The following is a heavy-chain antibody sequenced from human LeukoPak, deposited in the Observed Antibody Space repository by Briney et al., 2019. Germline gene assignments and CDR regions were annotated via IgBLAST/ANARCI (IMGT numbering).Heavy chain of an antibody. J-gene: IGHJ4*02. D-gene: IGHD6-6*01. CDR2: VSASGGDT. CDR3: ATAIIEARYSDY. Sequence: GGSLRLSCEAPGFTFSRHDMSWVRQAPGKGLEWVSAVSASGGDTYYADSVKGRFTISRDNSKNTLYLQMNSLRAEDTAVYYCATAIIEARYSDYWGQGTVVTVSS. CDR1: GFTFSRHD. V-gene: IGHV3-23*01.